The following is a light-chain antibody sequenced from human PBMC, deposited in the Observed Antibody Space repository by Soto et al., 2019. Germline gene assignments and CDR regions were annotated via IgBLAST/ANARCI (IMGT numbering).Light chain of an antibody. J-gene: IGKJ2*01. V-gene: IGKV2-24*01. CDR3: FQATQYPPYT. Sequence: DIVLTQTPLSSPVTLGQPASISCRSSESLLHSDGKTYLSWLQQRPGQPPRLLIYKVSNRLSGVQDRFSGSGAGTDFTLKISRVEADDVGVYYCFQATQYPPYTFGQGTKLEIE. CDR2: KVS. CDR1: ESLLHSDGKTY.